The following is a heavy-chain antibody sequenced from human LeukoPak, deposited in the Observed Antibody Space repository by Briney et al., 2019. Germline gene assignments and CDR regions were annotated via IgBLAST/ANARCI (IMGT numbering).Heavy chain of an antibody. CDR3: ARVAGSSWFNFDY. CDR1: GFTVSSNY. D-gene: IGHD6-13*01. CDR2: IYSGGST. V-gene: IGHV3-53*01. Sequence: GGSLRLSCAASGFTVSSNYMSWVRQAPGKGLEWVSVIYSGGSTYYADSVKGRFTISRDNSENTLYLQMNSLRAEDTAVYYCARVAGSSWFNFDYWGQGTLVTVSS. J-gene: IGHJ4*02.